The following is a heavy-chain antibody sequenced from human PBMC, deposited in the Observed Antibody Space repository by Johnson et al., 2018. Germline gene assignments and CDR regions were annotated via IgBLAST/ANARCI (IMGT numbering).Heavy chain of an antibody. CDR3: ACLNCGGETIDAFDI. D-gene: IGHD2-21*01. J-gene: IGHJ3*02. Sequence: EVQLVESGGGVVQPGRSLRLSCAASGFTFSSYDMHWVRQATGKGLEWVSAIGTAGDTYYPGSVKGRFTISRENAKNPLYLQMNSLRAGDTAGYYCACLNCGGETIDAFDIWGQGTMVTVSS. CDR2: IGTAGDT. V-gene: IGHV3-13*01. CDR1: GFTFSSYD.